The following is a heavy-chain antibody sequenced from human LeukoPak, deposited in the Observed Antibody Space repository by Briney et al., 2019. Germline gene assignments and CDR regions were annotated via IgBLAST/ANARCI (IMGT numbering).Heavy chain of an antibody. Sequence: GGSLRLSCAASGFTFSSYGMHWVRQAPGKGLEWVAFIRYDGSNKYYADSVKGRFTISRDNSKNTLYPQMNSLRAEDTAVYYCAKDLTRELDYWGQGTLVTVSS. CDR2: IRYDGSNK. CDR1: GFTFSSYG. V-gene: IGHV3-30*02. D-gene: IGHD1-1*01. CDR3: AKDLTRELDY. J-gene: IGHJ4*02.